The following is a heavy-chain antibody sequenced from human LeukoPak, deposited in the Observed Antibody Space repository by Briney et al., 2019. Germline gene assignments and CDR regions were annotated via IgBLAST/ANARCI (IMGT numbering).Heavy chain of an antibody. Sequence: PSDTLSLTCAVYGGSFSSYYWSWIRQSPGKGLEWIAEINHRGDTNYNPSVKSRVTISVDTSKNQFSLKVTSLTAADTAVYYSARGPTISETGYFDYWGQGTLVTVSS. CDR2: INHRGDT. D-gene: IGHD1-1*01. CDR1: GGSFSSYY. V-gene: IGHV4-34*01. CDR3: ARGPTISETGYFDY. J-gene: IGHJ4*03.